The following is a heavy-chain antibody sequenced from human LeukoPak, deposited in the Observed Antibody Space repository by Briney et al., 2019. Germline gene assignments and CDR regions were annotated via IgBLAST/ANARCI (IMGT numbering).Heavy chain of an antibody. D-gene: IGHD1-26*01. Sequence: GGSLRLSCAASGFTFSNAWMNWVRQAPGKGLEWVGRIKSKPDGGTTDYTAPVKGKFTISRDDSKNTLYLQMDSLKTEDTALYYCTTDRGRTELPLFGYWGQGTLVTVSS. V-gene: IGHV3-15*01. CDR1: GFTFSNAW. CDR3: TTDRGRTELPLFGY. J-gene: IGHJ4*02. CDR2: IKSKPDGGTT.